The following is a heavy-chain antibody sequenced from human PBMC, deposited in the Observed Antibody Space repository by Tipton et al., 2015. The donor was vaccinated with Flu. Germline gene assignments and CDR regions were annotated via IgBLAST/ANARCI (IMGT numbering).Heavy chain of an antibody. Sequence: TLSLTCDVSGGSISSNNWWTWVRQPPGKGLEWVGEINHSGRNNFNPSLKSRVTISADKSKNQFSLMLTSVTAADTAMYYCARHPSRVVTTGTGFDHWGQGALVTVSS. CDR1: GGSISSNNW. CDR3: ARHPSRVVTTGTGFDH. CDR2: INHSGRN. V-gene: IGHV4-4*02. D-gene: IGHD1-1*01. J-gene: IGHJ4*02.